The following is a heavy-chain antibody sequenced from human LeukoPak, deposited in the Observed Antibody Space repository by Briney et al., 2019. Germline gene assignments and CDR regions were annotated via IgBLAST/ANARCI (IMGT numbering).Heavy chain of an antibody. CDR2: INPNSGGT. V-gene: IGHV1-2*02. Sequence: GASVKVSCKASGYTFTGYYMHWVRQAPGQGLEWMGWINPNSGGTNYAQKFQGRVTMTRDTSISPAYMELSRLRSDDTAVYYCARILTMIVVALGYWGEGTLVTVSS. J-gene: IGHJ4*02. D-gene: IGHD3-22*01. CDR3: ARILTMIVVALGY. CDR1: GYTFTGYY.